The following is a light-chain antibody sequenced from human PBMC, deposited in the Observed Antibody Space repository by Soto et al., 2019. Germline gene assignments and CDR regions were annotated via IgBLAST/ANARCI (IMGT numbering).Light chain of an antibody. J-gene: IGLJ1*01. Sequence: QSALTQPRSVSGSPGQSVTISCTGTSSDVGRYNIVSWYQQHPGKVPKLIIYEVSKRSSGVPDRFSGSKSGNTASLIISGIQVEDEADYYSCSNTNKNPPVSGTGTQVTVL. CDR2: EVS. V-gene: IGLV2-11*01. CDR1: SSDVGRYNI. CDR3: CSNTNKNPPV.